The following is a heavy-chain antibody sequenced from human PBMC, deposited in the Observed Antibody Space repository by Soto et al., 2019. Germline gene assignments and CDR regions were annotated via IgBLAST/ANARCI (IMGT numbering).Heavy chain of an antibody. D-gene: IGHD2-15*01. V-gene: IGHV1-69*02. CDR3: ATPGVDCMGGSCYEGFSY. CDR1: GGTFSSYT. Sequence: QVQLVQSGAEVKKPGSSVKVSCKASGGTFSSYTISWVRQAPGQGLEWMGRIIPILGIANYAQKFQGGVTITPDKSTRTSYMELGSLRSEDTAVYYCATPGVDCMGGSCYEGFSYWGQGTLVTVSS. CDR2: IIPILGIA. J-gene: IGHJ4*02.